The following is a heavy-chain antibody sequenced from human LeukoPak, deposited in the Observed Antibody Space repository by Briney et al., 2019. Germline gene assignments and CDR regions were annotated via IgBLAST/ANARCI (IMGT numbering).Heavy chain of an antibody. D-gene: IGHD3-10*02. CDR3: ARDLSNVPGQY. CDR2: ISYDGSIK. Sequence: PGGSLRLSCAASGFTFSSYAMHSVRQAPGKGLEWVAVISYDGSIKYYADSVKGRFTISTDISKSTLSLQMNSLRPEDTALYYCARDLSNVPGQYWGQGTLVTVSA. CDR1: GFTFSSYA. J-gene: IGHJ4*02. V-gene: IGHV3-30-3*01.